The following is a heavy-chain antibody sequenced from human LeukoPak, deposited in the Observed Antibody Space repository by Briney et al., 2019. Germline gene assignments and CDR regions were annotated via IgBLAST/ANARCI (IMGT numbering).Heavy chain of an antibody. Sequence: GGSLRLSCAASGFTFDDYAMHWVRQAPGKGLEYVSAISSNGGSTYYADSVKGRFTISRDNSKNTLYLQMSSLRAEDTAVYYCVKPEDSSTSRDSAGGYWGQGTLVTVSS. CDR3: VKPEDSSTSRDSAGGY. CDR1: GFTFDDYA. D-gene: IGHD2/OR15-2a*01. V-gene: IGHV3-64D*06. J-gene: IGHJ4*02. CDR2: ISSNGGST.